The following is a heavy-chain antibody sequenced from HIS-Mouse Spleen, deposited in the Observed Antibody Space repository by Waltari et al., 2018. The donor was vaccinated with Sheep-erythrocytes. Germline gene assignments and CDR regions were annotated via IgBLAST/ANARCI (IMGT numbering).Heavy chain of an antibody. Sequence: QLQLQESGPGLAKPSETLSLPCTVSGGSISSRSYYWGWIRQPPGKGLEWIGSIYYSGSTYYNPSLKSRVTISVDTSKNQFSLKLSSVTAADTAVYYCARHKDTAMVHFDYWGQGTLVTVSS. CDR1: GGSISSRSYY. J-gene: IGHJ4*02. D-gene: IGHD5-18*01. V-gene: IGHV4-39*01. CDR3: ARHKDTAMVHFDY. CDR2: IYYSGST.